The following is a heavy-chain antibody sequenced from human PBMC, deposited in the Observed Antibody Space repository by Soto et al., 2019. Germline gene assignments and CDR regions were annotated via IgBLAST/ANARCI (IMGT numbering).Heavy chain of an antibody. CDR2: ISGSGGST. J-gene: IGHJ4*02. D-gene: IGHD5-18*01. Sequence: RLSCAASGFTFSSYAMSWVRQAPGKGLEWVSAISGSGGSTYYADSVKGRFTISRDNSKNTLYLQMNSLRAEDTAVYYCAKDPKRGYSYGYVDYWGQGTLVTSPQ. CDR1: GFTFSSYA. CDR3: AKDPKRGYSYGYVDY. V-gene: IGHV3-23*01.